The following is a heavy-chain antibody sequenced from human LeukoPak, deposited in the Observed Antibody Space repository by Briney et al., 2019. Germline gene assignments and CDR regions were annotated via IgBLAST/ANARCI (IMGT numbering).Heavy chain of an antibody. V-gene: IGHV3-21*04. CDR2: ITSSSSYT. Sequence: GGSLRLSCAAPGITFSNYNMNWVRQAPGKGLEWISAITSSSSYTFYADSVKGRFTISRDNAQNSLYLQMNSLRAEDTAVYYCAKENYYYYYMDVWGKGTTVTISS. CDR3: AKENYYYYYMDV. J-gene: IGHJ6*03. CDR1: GITFSNYN.